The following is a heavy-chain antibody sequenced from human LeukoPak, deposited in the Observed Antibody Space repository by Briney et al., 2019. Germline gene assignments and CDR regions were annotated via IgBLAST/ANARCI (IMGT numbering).Heavy chain of an antibody. CDR3: ARLVGYSSSWYGEDY. CDR2: INPNSGGT. V-gene: IGHV1-2*02. Sequence: GASVKVSCKASGYTFTGYYMHWVRQAPGQGLEWMGWINPNSGGTNYAQKFQGRVTMTRDTSISTAYMELSRLRSDDTAVYYCARLVGYSSSWYGEDYWGQGTLVTVSS. J-gene: IGHJ4*02. CDR1: GYTFTGYY. D-gene: IGHD6-13*01.